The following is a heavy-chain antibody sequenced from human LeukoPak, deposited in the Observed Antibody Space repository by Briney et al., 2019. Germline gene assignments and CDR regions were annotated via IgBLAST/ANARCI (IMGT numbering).Heavy chain of an antibody. CDR3: ARDQGDDFAFDY. CDR1: GGSISSYY. J-gene: IGHJ4*02. CDR2: IYYSGST. V-gene: IGHV4-39*07. Sequence: SETLSLTCTVSGGSISSYYWGWIRQPPGKGLEWIGSIYYSGSTYYNPSLKSRVTISVDTSKNQFSLKLSSVTAADTAVYYCARDQGDDFAFDYWGQGTLVTVSS. D-gene: IGHD3-3*01.